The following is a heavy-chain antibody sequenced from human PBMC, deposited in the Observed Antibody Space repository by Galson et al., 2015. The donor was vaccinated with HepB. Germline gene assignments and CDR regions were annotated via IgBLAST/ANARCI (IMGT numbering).Heavy chain of an antibody. D-gene: IGHD1-1*01. V-gene: IGHV1-18*01. Sequence: SVKVSCKASGYTFTSYGISWVRQAPGQGLEWMGWISAYNGNTNYAQKLQGRVTMTTDTSTSTAYMELRSLRSDDTAVYYCARYSKWNDMARATLNAFDIWGQGTMVTVSS. CDR2: ISAYNGNT. CDR3: ARYSKWNDMARATLNAFDI. J-gene: IGHJ3*02. CDR1: GYTFTSYG.